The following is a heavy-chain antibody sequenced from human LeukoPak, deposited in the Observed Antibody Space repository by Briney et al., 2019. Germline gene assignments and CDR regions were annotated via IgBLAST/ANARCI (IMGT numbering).Heavy chain of an antibody. Sequence: GGSLRLSCAASGFTFTNYAMSWVRQAPGKGLEWVSAICGSGGSTYYADSVKGRFTISRDNSKNTLYLQMNSLRADDTAVYYCAKGGATICYTRLDYWGQGTLVTVSS. CDR3: AKGGATICYTRLDY. CDR2: ICGSGGST. D-gene: IGHD2-2*02. CDR1: GFTFTNYA. V-gene: IGHV3-23*01. J-gene: IGHJ4*02.